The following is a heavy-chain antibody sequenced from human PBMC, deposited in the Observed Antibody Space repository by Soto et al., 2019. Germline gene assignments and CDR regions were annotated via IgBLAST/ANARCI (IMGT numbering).Heavy chain of an antibody. V-gene: IGHV1-18*01. J-gene: IGHJ5*02. CDR2: ISAYNGNT. CDR1: GYTFTSYG. CDR3: ARDRTPYKLLANWFDP. D-gene: IGHD2-2*01. Sequence: QVQLVQSGAEVKKPGASVKVSCKASGYTFTSYGISWVRQAPGQGLEWMGWISAYNGNTNYAQKLQGRGTMTTDTSTSRAYMELRSLRADETAVYYCARDRTPYKLLANWFDPWGQGTLVTVSS.